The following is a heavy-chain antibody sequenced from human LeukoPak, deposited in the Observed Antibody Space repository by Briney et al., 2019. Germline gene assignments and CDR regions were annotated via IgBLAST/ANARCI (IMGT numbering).Heavy chain of an antibody. CDR1: GGSISSSSYY. CDR2: IYYSGST. V-gene: IGHV4-39*01. Sequence: SETLSLTCTVSGGSISSSSYYWGWIRQPPGKGLEWIGSIYYSGSTYYNPSLRSRVTISVDTSKNQFSLKLSSVTAADTAVYYCARRVVPAAMRRFDPWGQGTLVTVSS. CDR3: ARRVVPAAMRRFDP. D-gene: IGHD2-2*01. J-gene: IGHJ5*02.